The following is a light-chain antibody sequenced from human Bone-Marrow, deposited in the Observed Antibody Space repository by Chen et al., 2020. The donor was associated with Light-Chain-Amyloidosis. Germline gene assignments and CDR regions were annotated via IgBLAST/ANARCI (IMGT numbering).Light chain of an antibody. CDR2: DDS. V-gene: IGLV3-21*02. J-gene: IGLJ3*02. Sequence: SYVLTQPSSVSVAPGQTAPIACGGNNIGSTSVHWYQQTPGQAPLLVGYDDSDRPSGIPERSSGSNSGNTAPLTMSRVEAGDEADYYCQVWDRSSDRPVFGGGTKLTVL. CDR3: QVWDRSSDRPV. CDR1: NIGSTS.